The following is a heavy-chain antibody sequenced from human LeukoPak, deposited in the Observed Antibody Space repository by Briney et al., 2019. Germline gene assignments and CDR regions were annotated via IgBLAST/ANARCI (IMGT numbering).Heavy chain of an antibody. CDR1: GGSISSGSYY. J-gene: IGHJ6*03. Sequence: SETLSLTCTVSGGSISSGSYYWSWVRQPAGKGLEWIGRIYTSGSTNYNPSLKIQDTISVDTSKNQFSLKLSSVTAADTAVYYCARVKRGFWSGYYYYYMDVWGKGTRVSVSS. V-gene: IGHV4-61*02. D-gene: IGHD3-3*01. CDR2: IYTSGST. CDR3: ARVKRGFWSGYYYYYMDV.